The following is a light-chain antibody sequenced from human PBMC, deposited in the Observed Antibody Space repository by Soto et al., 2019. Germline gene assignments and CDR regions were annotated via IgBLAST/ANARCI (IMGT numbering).Light chain of an antibody. CDR2: TTN. CDR1: SSNIGTSS. CDR3: AAWDDSLNGHV. V-gene: IGLV1-44*01. J-gene: IGLJ1*01. Sequence: QSVLTQPHSASGARGQRGTISCSGSSSNIGTSSVHWFQQLPGTAPKLLISTTNQRPSGVPERFSGSKSGTSASLAISGLQSEDEADYYCAAWDDSLNGHVFGTGTKVTVL.